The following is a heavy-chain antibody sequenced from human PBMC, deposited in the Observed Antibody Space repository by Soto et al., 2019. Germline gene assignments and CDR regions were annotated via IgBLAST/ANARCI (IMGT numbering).Heavy chain of an antibody. J-gene: IGHJ6*03. CDR3: ARGLILWFGELSRRGGYFFYLDV. D-gene: IGHD3-10*01. Sequence: QVQLQQWGAGLLKPSETLSLTCAVYGGSFSGYQWSWIRQTPGKGLEWIGGINDSGDINYNPSLKSRVTILVGSAKEQISLRLSSVAAGDTAVYYCARGLILWFGELSRRGGYFFYLDVWGKGTTVTVSS. CDR2: INDSGDI. V-gene: IGHV4-34*01. CDR1: GGSFSGYQ.